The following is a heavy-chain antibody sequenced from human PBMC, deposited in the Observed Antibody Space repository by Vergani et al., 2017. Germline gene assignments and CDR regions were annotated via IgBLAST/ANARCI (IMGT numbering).Heavy chain of an antibody. CDR3: ATGGFIMITFGGVIVGNWFDP. Sequence: QVQLVQSGAEVKKPGASVKVSCKVSGYTLTELSMHWVRQAPGXGLEWMGGFDPEDGETIYAQKFQGRVTMTEDTSTDTAYMELSSLRSEDTAVYYCATGGFIMITFGGVIVGNWFDPWGQGTLVTVSS. D-gene: IGHD3-16*02. CDR1: GYTLTELS. V-gene: IGHV1-24*01. CDR2: FDPEDGET. J-gene: IGHJ5*02.